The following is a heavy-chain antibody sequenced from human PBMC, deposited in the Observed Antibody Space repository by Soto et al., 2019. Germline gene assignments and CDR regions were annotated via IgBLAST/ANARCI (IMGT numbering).Heavy chain of an antibody. CDR2: IYDGGRT. Sequence: QVQLQESGPGLVKPSQTLSLTCTVSGGSISTVDYWWSWIRQSPDMGLEWIGHIYDGGRTYNNPSLASRVPMSVDTAKSQLSLTLSSVRAADTAVYYCARGPSGDKVDSWGQGTLVTVSS. D-gene: IGHD7-27*01. CDR1: GGSISTVDYW. CDR3: ARGPSGDKVDS. V-gene: IGHV4-30-4*01. J-gene: IGHJ4*02.